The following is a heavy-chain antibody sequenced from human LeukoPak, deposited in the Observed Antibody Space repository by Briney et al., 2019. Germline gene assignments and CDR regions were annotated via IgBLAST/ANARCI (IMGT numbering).Heavy chain of an antibody. CDR2: ISTYNGYS. Sequence: ASVKVSCKTSGYTFTSSGIDWVRQAPGQGLEWMGWISTYNGYSKYAQNLQGRVTMTADTSTSTAYMELSSLRSDDTAVYYCARNSSGGYSDYWVQGTLVTVSS. V-gene: IGHV1-18*01. D-gene: IGHD6-19*01. CDR3: ARNSSGGYSDY. CDR1: GYTFTSSG. J-gene: IGHJ4*02.